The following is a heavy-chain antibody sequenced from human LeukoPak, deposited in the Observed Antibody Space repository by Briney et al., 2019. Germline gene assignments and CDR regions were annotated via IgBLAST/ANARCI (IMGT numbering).Heavy chain of an antibody. CDR1: GGTFSSYT. D-gene: IGHD5-18*01. CDR2: IIPILGIA. CDR3: ATHNVDTAMVLTY. Sequence: SVKVSCKASGGTFSSYTISWVRQAPGQGLEWMGRIIPILGIASYAQKFQGRVTMTRDTSTSTVYMELSSLRSEDTAVYYCATHNVDTAMVLTYWGQGTLVTVSS. J-gene: IGHJ4*02. V-gene: IGHV1-69*02.